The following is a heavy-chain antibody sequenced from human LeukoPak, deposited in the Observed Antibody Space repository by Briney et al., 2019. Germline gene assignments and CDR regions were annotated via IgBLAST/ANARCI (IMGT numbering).Heavy chain of an antibody. D-gene: IGHD2-2*01. V-gene: IGHV1-69*13. CDR1: GGTFSSYA. Sequence: SVKVSCKASGGTFSSYAISWVRQAPGQGLEWMGGIIPIFGTANYAQKFQGRVTITADESTSTAYMELSSLRSEDTAVYYCASPLIVVVPAATYYYYGMDVWGQGTTVTVSS. J-gene: IGHJ6*02. CDR3: ASPLIVVVPAATYYYYGMDV. CDR2: IIPIFGTA.